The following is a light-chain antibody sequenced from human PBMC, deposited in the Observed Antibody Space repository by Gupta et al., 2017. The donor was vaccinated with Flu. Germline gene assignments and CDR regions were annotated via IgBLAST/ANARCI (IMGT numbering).Light chain of an antibody. V-gene: IGKV1-8*01. J-gene: IGKJ4*01. CDR2: GAS. CDR3: RQAGIYPKT. CDR1: QDINSN. Sequence: AIRVTQSPSSFSASTGDRVTITCRASQDINSNLAWYQQNPGKAPKLLISGASTVQSGVRARFSGSGSGTNFTLTISFLHSEDFATYYCRQAGIYPKTFGRGTKLEIK.